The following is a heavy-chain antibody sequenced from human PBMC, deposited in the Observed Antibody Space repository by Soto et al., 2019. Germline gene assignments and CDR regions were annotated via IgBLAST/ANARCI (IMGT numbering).Heavy chain of an antibody. D-gene: IGHD4-17*01. CDR1: GFSLSTTGVG. CDR2: IYWDDDK. Sequence: QITLKEYGPTLVKPTQTLTLTCTFSGFSLSTTGVGVGWIRQPPGKAMDWLALIYWDDDKRYSPSLKSRLPITKDSAKNQVVLTTINMDPMDPATYYCIRAKPMTTWGNYWGHGTMVNVFS. J-gene: IGHJ4*01. CDR3: IRAKPMTTWGNY. V-gene: IGHV2-5*02.